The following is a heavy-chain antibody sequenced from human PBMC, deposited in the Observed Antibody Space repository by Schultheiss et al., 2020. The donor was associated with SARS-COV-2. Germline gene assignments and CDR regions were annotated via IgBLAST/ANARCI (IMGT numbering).Heavy chain of an antibody. CDR3: ARGLRSSFYYYYGMDV. D-gene: IGHD6-6*01. J-gene: IGHJ6*02. Sequence: SETLSLTCAVYGGSFSGYYWSWIRQPPGKGLEWIGEINHSGSTNYNPSLKSRVTISVDTSKNQFSLKLSSVTAADTAVYYCARGLRSSFYYYYGMDVWGQGTTVTVSS. CDR2: INHSGST. V-gene: IGHV4-34*01. CDR1: GGSFSGYY.